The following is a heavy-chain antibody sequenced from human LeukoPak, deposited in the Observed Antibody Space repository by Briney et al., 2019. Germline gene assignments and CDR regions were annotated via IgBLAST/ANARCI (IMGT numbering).Heavy chain of an antibody. CDR3: TTDQGVAGWAN. D-gene: IGHD3-3*01. CDR1: GFPFTNAW. Sequence: PGGSLRLLCAPSGFPFTNAWMTWVRQAPGKGPEWVGRNKSKTDGGTTDYAAPVKGRFTISRADSKNTLYVQMNSLKSEDTAVYYCTTDQGVAGWANWGQGALVTVSS. V-gene: IGHV3-15*01. CDR2: NKSKTDGGTT. J-gene: IGHJ4*02.